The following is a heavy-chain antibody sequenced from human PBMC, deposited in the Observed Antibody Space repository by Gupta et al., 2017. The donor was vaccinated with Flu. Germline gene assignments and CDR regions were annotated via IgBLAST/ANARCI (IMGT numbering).Heavy chain of an antibody. Sequence: EVQLLVSGGGLVQPGGSLRLSCAACGFPFRSYAMSWVRQAPGKGLEWVSAISGSGGSTYYADSVKGRFTISRDNSKNTLYLQMNSLRAEDTDVYYCARLREFDYWGQGTLVTVSS. V-gene: IGHV3-23*01. CDR2: ISGSGGST. CDR3: ARLREFDY. CDR1: GFPFRSYA. D-gene: IGHD4-17*01. J-gene: IGHJ4*02.